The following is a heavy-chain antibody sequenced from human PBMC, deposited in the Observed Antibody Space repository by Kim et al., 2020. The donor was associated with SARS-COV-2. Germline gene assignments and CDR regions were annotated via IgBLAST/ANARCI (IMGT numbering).Heavy chain of an antibody. Sequence: VKGRFTISRDNSKNTRYLQMNSLRAEDTAVYYCAKGTTLVVVAATNAFDIWGQGTMVTVSS. V-gene: IGHV3-30*02. D-gene: IGHD2-15*01. J-gene: IGHJ3*02. CDR3: AKGTTLVVVAATNAFDI.